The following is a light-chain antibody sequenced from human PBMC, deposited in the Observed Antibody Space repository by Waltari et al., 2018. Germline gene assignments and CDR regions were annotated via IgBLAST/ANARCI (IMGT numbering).Light chain of an antibody. J-gene: IGKJ1*01. V-gene: IGKV3-15*01. CDR2: DAS. Sequence: EIVMTQSPATLSVSSGERATLSCRASQSVMNHVAWYQQNPGQAPRLLMCDASIRATGIPPRFSGSGSGTEFTLTISSLQSEDFAVYYCQQYHNWWTFGQGTKVEIK. CDR1: QSVMNH. CDR3: QQYHNWWT.